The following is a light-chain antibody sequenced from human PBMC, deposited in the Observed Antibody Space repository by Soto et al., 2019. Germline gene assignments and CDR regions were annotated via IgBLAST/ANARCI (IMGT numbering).Light chain of an antibody. CDR2: GVT. CDR3: CSYTPAYTWV. J-gene: IGLJ3*02. CDR1: SSDVGVHNL. Sequence: QSVLTQPASVSGSPGQSISISCTGSSSDVGVHNLVSWYQHHPGKATKVLIYGVTNRPSGVSNRFSGSKSGNTTSLTISGLKAEDKADYYCCSYTPAYTWVFGGATKLTV. V-gene: IGLV2-14*01.